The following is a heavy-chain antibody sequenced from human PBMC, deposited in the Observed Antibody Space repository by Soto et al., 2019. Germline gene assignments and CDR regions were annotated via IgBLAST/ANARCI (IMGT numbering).Heavy chain of an antibody. CDR2: IYRSGTT. CDR3: ARHVGVPGTRGFDY. CDR1: GASISDDNW. D-gene: IGHD6-19*01. V-gene: IGHV4-4*02. J-gene: IGHJ4*02. Sequence: QVQLQESGPGLVKPSGTLSLACAVFGASISDDNWWSWVRQPPGKGLEWIGEIYRSGTTNYNSSLESRVAISMDKSRKQISLKLSSVAAADSAIYYCARHVGVPGTRGFDYWGQGTLVTVSS.